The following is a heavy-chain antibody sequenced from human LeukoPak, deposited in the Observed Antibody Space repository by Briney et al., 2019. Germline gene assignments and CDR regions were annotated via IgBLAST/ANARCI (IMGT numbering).Heavy chain of an antibody. J-gene: IGHJ4*02. CDR3: ARRSTLVAVITSHYYDY. V-gene: IGHV4-34*01. CDR2: INHSGST. CDR1: GGSFSGYY. D-gene: IGHD2-21*01. Sequence: PSETLSLTCAVYGGSFSGYYWSWIRQPPGKGLEWIGEINHSGSTNYNPSLKSRVTISVDTSKNQFSLKLSSVLAADTAVYYCARRSTLVAVITSHYYDYWGQGALVTVSS.